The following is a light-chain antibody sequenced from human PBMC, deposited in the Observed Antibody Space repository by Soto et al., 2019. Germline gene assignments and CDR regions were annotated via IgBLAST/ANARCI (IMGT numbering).Light chain of an antibody. V-gene: IGKV3-11*01. CDR2: AAS. Sequence: EIVLTQSPATLSLSPGGRATLSCRASQSVSSSLAWYQQKPGQAPRLLIYAASHRATGIPTRFSGSGSGTDFTLTISSLEPEDFAVYYCQQRSDWPPSLTFGGGTKVDIK. J-gene: IGKJ4*01. CDR3: QQRSDWPPSLT. CDR1: QSVSSS.